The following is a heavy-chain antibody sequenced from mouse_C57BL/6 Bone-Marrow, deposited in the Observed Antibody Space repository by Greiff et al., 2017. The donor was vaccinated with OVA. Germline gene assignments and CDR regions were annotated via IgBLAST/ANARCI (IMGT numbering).Heavy chain of an antibody. CDR1: GFSLTSYG. CDR3: AKKDYSTPYYAMDY. V-gene: IGHV2-5*01. J-gene: IGHJ4*01. D-gene: IGHD2-5*01. Sequence: VQLQQSGPGLVQPSQSLSITCTVSGFSLTSYGVHWVRQSPGKGLEWLGVIWRGGSTDYNAAFMSRLCIPKDNSKSQVFFKMNSLQADDTAIYYCAKKDYSTPYYAMDYWGQGTSVTVSS. CDR2: IWRGGST.